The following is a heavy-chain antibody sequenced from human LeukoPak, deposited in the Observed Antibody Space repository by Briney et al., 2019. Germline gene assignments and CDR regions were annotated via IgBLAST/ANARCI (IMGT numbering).Heavy chain of an antibody. Sequence: PSETLSLTCTVSGGSISSGTRYWGWIRQPPGKGLEWIGSIYYSGSTYYNPSLKSRVTISVDTSKSQFSLKLGSVTAADTAVYYCAKGPSSGWYFVYFQHWGQGTLVTVSS. J-gene: IGHJ1*01. V-gene: IGHV4-39*07. CDR1: GGSISSGTRY. CDR3: AKGPSSGWYFVYFQH. CDR2: IYYSGST. D-gene: IGHD6-19*01.